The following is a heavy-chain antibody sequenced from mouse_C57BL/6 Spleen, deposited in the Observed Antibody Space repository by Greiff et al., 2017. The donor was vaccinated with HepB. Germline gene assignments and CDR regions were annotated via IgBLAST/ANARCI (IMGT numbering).Heavy chain of an antibody. V-gene: IGHV6-6*01. CDR2: IRNKANNHAT. J-gene: IGHJ2*01. Sequence: EVKVEESGGGLVQPGGSMKLSCAASGFTFSDAWMDWVRQSPEKGLEWVAEIRNKANNHATYYAESVKGRFTISRDDSKSSVYLQMNSLRAEDTGIYYCTRQAQATFYYFDYWGQGTTLTVSS. CDR3: TRQAQATFYYFDY. CDR1: GFTFSDAW. D-gene: IGHD3-2*02.